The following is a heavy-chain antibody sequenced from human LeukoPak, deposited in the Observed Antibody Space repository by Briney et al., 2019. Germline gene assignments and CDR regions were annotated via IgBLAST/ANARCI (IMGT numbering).Heavy chain of an antibody. J-gene: IGHJ3*02. CDR2: IYSGGST. D-gene: IGHD5-12*01. V-gene: IGHV3-53*04. CDR3: ARVRSGYDFDAFDI. CDR1: GFTVSSNY. Sequence: GGSLRLSCAASGFTVSSNYMSWVRQAPGKGLEWVSVIYSGGSTYYADSVKGRFTISRHNSKNTLYLQINSLRAEDTAVYYCARVRSGYDFDAFDIWGQGTMVTVSS.